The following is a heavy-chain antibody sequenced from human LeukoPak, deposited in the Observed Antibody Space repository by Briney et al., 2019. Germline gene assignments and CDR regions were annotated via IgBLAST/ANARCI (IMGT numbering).Heavy chain of an antibody. V-gene: IGHV3-48*03. D-gene: IGHD2-2*01. Sequence: GGSLRLSCAVSGFTFSSYEMNWVRQAPGKGLEWISYITTTGDRIQYADSVKGRFTISRDNAKNSLYLQMNSLRAEDTGVYFCARDTKDYWGQGTLVDVSS. CDR1: GFTFSSYE. CDR2: ITTTGDRI. J-gene: IGHJ4*02. CDR3: ARDTKDY.